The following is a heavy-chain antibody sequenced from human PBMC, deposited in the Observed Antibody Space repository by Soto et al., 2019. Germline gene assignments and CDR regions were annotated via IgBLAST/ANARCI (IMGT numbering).Heavy chain of an antibody. D-gene: IGHD1-1*01. CDR2: INHSGST. V-gene: IGHV4-34*01. CDR3: ARGPTPNSGTRYFDY. J-gene: IGHJ4*02. CDR1: GGSFSGYY. Sequence: SETLSLTCAVYGGSFSGYYWSWIRQPPGKGLEWIGEINHSGSTNYNPSLKSRVTISVDTSKNQFSLKLSSVTAADTAVYYCARGPTPNSGTRYFDYWGQGTLVTVSS.